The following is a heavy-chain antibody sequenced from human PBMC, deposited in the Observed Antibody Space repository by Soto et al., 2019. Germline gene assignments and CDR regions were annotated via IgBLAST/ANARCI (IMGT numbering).Heavy chain of an antibody. V-gene: IGHV4-59*01. CDR3: ARETVVVVAATRHYYYYMDV. Sequence: SETLSLTCTVSGGSISSYYWSWIRQPPGKGLEWIGYIYYSGSTNYNPSLKSRVTISVDTSKNQFSLKLSSVTAADTAVYYCARETVVVVAATRHYYYYMDVWGKGTTVTVSS. D-gene: IGHD2-15*01. CDR2: IYYSGST. CDR1: GGSISSYY. J-gene: IGHJ6*03.